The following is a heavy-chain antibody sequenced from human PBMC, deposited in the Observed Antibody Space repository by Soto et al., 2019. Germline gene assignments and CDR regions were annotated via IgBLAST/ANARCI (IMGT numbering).Heavy chain of an antibody. CDR3: ARDTGDGTFDF. J-gene: IGHJ4*02. CDR1: EYTFSSYA. Sequence: ASVKVSCKASEYTFSSYAMHCVRQAPGQRLEWMGWINAGYGNTKSSQKFQDRVTISRDTSASTAYMELTSLRSEDTAVYYCARDTGDGTFDFWGQGTLVTVSS. D-gene: IGHD7-27*01. CDR2: INAGYGNT. V-gene: IGHV1-3*01.